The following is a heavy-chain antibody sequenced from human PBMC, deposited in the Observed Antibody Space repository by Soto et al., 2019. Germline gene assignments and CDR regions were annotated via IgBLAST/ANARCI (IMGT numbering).Heavy chain of an antibody. Sequence: SETLSPTCTVLGGSSKSGSYSRSWIREPAGEGLEWIGYVYHTPITSYNPTLKTRVSISMDTSKNQFSLNLDSVSAADTAVYFCATDFAYFDSCGRATLVTVSS. V-gene: IGHV4-61*01. CDR2: VYHTPIT. CDR3: ATDFAYFDS. CDR1: GGSSKSGSYS. D-gene: IGHD3-3*01. J-gene: IGHJ4*03.